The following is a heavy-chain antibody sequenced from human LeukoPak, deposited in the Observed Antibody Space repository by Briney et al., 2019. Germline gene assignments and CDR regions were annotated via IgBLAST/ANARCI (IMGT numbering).Heavy chain of an antibody. CDR3: ARSPGATWSFDY. V-gene: IGHV3-21*01. Sequence: PGGSLRLSCAASGFSFDTYSMNWVRQAPGKGLEWVSSISSSSSYICYADSVKGRFTISRDNAKNSLYMQMNSLRAEDTAVYYCARSPGATWSFDYWGQGALVTVSS. CDR1: GFSFDTYS. CDR2: ISSSSSYI. J-gene: IGHJ4*02. D-gene: IGHD1-1*01.